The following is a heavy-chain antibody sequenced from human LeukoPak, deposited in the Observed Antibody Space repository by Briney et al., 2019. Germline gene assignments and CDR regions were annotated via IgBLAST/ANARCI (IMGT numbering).Heavy chain of an antibody. V-gene: IGHV1-2*02. D-gene: IGHD2-15*01. J-gene: IGHJ5*02. CDR3: ARDWGGDKYCSGGSCYLNWFDP. CDR2: INPNSGGT. CDR1: GYTFTGYY. Sequence: GASVKVSCKASGYTFTGYYMHWVRQAPGQGLEWMGWINPNSGGTNYAQKFQGRVTMTRDTSISTAYMELSRLRSDDTAVYYCARDWGGDKYCSGGSCYLNWFDPWGQGTLVTVSS.